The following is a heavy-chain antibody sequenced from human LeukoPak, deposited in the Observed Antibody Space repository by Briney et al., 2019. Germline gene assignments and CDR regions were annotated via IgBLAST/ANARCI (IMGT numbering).Heavy chain of an antibody. Sequence: SVKVSCKACGGTFSNYAISWVRQAPGQGLEWMGRIIPTLGITNYAQKFQGRVTITADKSTGTAFMELSSLRSEDTAVYYCARGSSSWYGGFDPWGQGTLVTVSS. CDR2: IIPTLGIT. V-gene: IGHV1-69*04. CDR3: ARGSSSWYGGFDP. J-gene: IGHJ5*02. CDR1: GGTFSNYA. D-gene: IGHD6-13*01.